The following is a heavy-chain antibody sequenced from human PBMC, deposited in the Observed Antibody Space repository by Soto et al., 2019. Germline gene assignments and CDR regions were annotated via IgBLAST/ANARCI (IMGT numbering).Heavy chain of an antibody. V-gene: IGHV3-30*18. D-gene: IGHD2-2*02. CDR1: GFTFSSYG. J-gene: IGHJ4*02. CDR3: AKDKIVVVPAAIGYFDY. Sequence: GSLRLSCAASGFTFSSYGMHWVRQAPGKGLEWVAVISYDGSNKYYADSAKGRFTISRDKSKNTLYLQMNSLRAEDTDVYYCAKDKIVVVPAAIGYFDYWGQGT. CDR2: ISYDGSNK.